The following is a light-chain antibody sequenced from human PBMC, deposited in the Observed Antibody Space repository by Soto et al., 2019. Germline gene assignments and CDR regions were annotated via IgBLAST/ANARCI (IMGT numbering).Light chain of an antibody. Sequence: DIVMTQSPDSLAVSLGERATINCKSSQSVLYSSNNKNYLAWYQQKPGQPPKLLIYWASTRESGVPDRFSGSGSGTDFTLTISXLQAEDVAVYYCQQYYSIPFTFGPGTKVDIK. J-gene: IGKJ3*01. CDR1: QSVLYSSNNKNY. CDR2: WAS. V-gene: IGKV4-1*01. CDR3: QQYYSIPFT.